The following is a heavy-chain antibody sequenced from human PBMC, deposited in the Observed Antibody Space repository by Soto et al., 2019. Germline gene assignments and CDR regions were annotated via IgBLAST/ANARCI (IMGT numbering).Heavy chain of an antibody. Sequence: GGSLRLSCAASGFSFSTYWMTWVRQAPGKGLEWVANIKHDGSEIYSVDSLKGRFTISRDNAKNSLYLQMNGLRADDTAVYYCATYTARSSGGSCCLDYWGQGILVTVSS. CDR1: GFSFSTYW. CDR3: ATYTARSSGGSCCLDY. J-gene: IGHJ4*02. V-gene: IGHV3-7*01. D-gene: IGHD2-15*01. CDR2: IKHDGSEI.